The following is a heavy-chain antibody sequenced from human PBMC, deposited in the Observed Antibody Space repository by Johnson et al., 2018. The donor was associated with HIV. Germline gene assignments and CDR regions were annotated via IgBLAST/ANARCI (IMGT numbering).Heavy chain of an antibody. V-gene: IGHV3-30*18. CDR1: GFTFSSYG. CDR3: AKEGNFSSWNPDAFDI. J-gene: IGHJ3*02. Sequence: QVQLVESGGGVVQPGRSLRLSCAASGFTFSSYGMHWVRQAPGKGLEWVAVISYHGGTKYSADSVKGRFSISRDNSKNTLYLLMNSLRAEDTAGYYCAKEGNFSSWNPDAFDIWGQGTMVTVSS. CDR2: ISYHGGTK. D-gene: IGHD6-13*01.